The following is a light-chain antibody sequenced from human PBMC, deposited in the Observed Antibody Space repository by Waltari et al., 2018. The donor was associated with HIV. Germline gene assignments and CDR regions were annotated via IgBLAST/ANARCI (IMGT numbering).Light chain of an antibody. J-gene: IGLJ2*01. Sequence: NFMLTQPHSVPGSPAETVIISCTRSSGYIASTYVQWTQQRPSRYPRTVSYEDSQRPSEVPDLFSGSTDSSSNSASLSIVGRQVEDEADYYCQSDDSFHHVVFGGGTKLTVL. CDR2: EDS. CDR3: QSDDSFHHVV. V-gene: IGLV6-57*01. CDR1: SGYIASTY.